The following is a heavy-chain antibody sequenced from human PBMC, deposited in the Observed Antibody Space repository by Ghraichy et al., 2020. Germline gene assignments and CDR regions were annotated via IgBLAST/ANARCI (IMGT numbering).Heavy chain of an antibody. CDR3: ARNDYGDLSYYYYYYGMDV. V-gene: IGHV1-2*02. CDR1: GYTFTGYY. CDR2: INPNSGGT. J-gene: IGHJ6*02. Sequence: ASVKVSCKASGYTFTGYYMHWVRQAPGQGLEWMGWINPNSGGTNYAQKFQGRVTMTRDTSISTAYMELSRLRSDDTAVYYCARNDYGDLSYYYYYYGMDVWGQGTTVTVSS. D-gene: IGHD4-17*01.